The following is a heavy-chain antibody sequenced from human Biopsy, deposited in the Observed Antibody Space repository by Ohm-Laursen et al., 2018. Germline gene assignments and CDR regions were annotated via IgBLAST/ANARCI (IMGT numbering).Heavy chain of an antibody. D-gene: IGHD3-9*01. Sequence: ASVKVSCNVPGGTFSNYGVNWVRQAPGQGLEWLGGNIPILGTGNYAQKFQDRVTVAADTSTSTATMELRSLRSDDTAVYYCATKLTGYFHHWGQGTLVIVSS. CDR2: NIPILGTG. V-gene: IGHV1-69*06. CDR1: GGTFSNYG. J-gene: IGHJ1*01. CDR3: ATKLTGYFHH.